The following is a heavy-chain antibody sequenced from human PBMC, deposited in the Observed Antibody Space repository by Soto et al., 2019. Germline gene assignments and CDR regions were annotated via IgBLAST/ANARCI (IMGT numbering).Heavy chain of an antibody. CDR1: GGSISSSSYY. CDR2: IYYSGST. Sequence: SETLSLTCTVSGGSISSSSYYWGWIRQPPGKGLEWIGSIYYSGSTYYNPSLKSRVTISVDTSKNQFSLKLSSVTAADTAVYYCARLRLRYFDWPYYFDYWGQGTLVTVSS. D-gene: IGHD3-9*01. J-gene: IGHJ4*02. V-gene: IGHV4-39*01. CDR3: ARLRLRYFDWPYYFDY.